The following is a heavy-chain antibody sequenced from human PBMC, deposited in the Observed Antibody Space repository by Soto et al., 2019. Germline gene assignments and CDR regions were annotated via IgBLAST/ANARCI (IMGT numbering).Heavy chain of an antibody. D-gene: IGHD4-4*01. V-gene: IGHV3-30-3*01. CDR2: ISYDGSNK. CDR3: AREQYDY. J-gene: IGHJ4*02. Sequence: QVQLVDSGGGVVQPGRSLRLSCAASGFTFGSYAMHWVRQAPDKGLERVTLISYDGSNKYYADSVKGRFTISRDNSKNTLYLQMNSRRAEDTAVYYCAREQYDYWGQGTLVTVSS. CDR1: GFTFGSYA.